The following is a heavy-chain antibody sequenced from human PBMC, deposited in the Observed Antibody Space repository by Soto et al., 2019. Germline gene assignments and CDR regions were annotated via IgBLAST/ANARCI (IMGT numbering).Heavy chain of an antibody. V-gene: IGHV3-30-3*01. Sequence: GGSLRLSCAASGFTFSSYAMHWVRQAPGKGLEWVAVISYDGSNKYYADSVKGRFTISRDNSKNTLYLQMNSLRAEDTAVYYCARAALDSSGWFKSYYFDYWGQGTLVTVSS. D-gene: IGHD6-19*01. CDR2: ISYDGSNK. CDR3: ARAALDSSGWFKSYYFDY. CDR1: GFTFSSYA. J-gene: IGHJ4*02.